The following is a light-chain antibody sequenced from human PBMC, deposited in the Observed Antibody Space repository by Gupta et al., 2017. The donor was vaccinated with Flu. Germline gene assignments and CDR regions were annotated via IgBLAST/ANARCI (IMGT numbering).Light chain of an antibody. V-gene: IGKV1-39*01. Sequence: GDRVTITCRESQSISSYLNWYQQKPGKAPKLLIYAASSLQSGVPSRFSGSGSGTDFTLTISSLQPEDFATYYCQQSYSTPYTFGQETKLEIK. CDR3: QQSYSTPYT. J-gene: IGKJ2*01. CDR1: QSISSY. CDR2: AAS.